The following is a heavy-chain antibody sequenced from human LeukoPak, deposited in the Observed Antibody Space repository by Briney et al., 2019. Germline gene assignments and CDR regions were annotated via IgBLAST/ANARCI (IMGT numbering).Heavy chain of an antibody. J-gene: IGHJ4*02. CDR1: GFTFSSYC. Sequence: GGSLRLSCAASGFTFSSYCMSWLRQAPGKGLELVANMKYDGSEKYYVDSVKGRFTISRDNAKNSLYLQMNSLRAEDTAVYYCARDIEAAGLFLDYWGQGTLVTVSS. CDR3: ARDIEAAGLFLDY. CDR2: MKYDGSEK. D-gene: IGHD6-13*01. V-gene: IGHV3-7*01.